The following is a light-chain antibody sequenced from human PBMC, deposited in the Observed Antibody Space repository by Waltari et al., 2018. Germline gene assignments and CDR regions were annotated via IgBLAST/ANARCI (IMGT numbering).Light chain of an antibody. CDR1: QSVSRT. CDR3: QKYGTLPAT. CDR2: DAS. Sequence: EIVLTQSPGTLSLCPGAGATLSCRASQSVSRTLAWYQQKPGQAPRLLIYDASSRATGIPDRFSGSGSGTDFSLTISRLEPEDFAVYYCQKYGTLPATFGQGTKVEIK. V-gene: IGKV3-20*01. J-gene: IGKJ1*01.